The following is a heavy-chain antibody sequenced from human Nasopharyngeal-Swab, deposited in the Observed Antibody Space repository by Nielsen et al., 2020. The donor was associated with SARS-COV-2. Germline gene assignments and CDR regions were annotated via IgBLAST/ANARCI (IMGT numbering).Heavy chain of an antibody. CDR1: GFTFSSYA. CDR2: ISYDESNK. Sequence: GESLKISCAASGFTFSSYAMHWVRQAPGKGLEWVAVISYDESNKYYADSVKGRFTISRDNSKNTLYLQMNSLRAEDTAVYYCARAHSGSYFGAFDIWGQGTMVTVSS. CDR3: ARAHSGSYFGAFDI. J-gene: IGHJ3*02. V-gene: IGHV3-30*04. D-gene: IGHD1-26*01.